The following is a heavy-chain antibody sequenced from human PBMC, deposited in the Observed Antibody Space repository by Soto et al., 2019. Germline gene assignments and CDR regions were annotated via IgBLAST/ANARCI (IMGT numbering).Heavy chain of an antibody. CDR1: GFSFRDYD. V-gene: IGHV3-23*01. CDR2: IIGIGDTA. Sequence: EVQRLEAGGGLVQPGGSLRLSCAASGFSFRDYDMSWVRQAPGKGLEWLSAIIGIGDTAYYADSVRGRFTISRDNSKNTLYLQLNDLGAEDTAIYYCAKDYDYGDSLPFDYWGQGTLVTVSS. D-gene: IGHD4-17*01. J-gene: IGHJ4*02. CDR3: AKDYDYGDSLPFDY.